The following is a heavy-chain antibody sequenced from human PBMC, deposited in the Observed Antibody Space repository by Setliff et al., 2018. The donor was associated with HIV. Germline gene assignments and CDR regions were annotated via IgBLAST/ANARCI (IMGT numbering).Heavy chain of an antibody. D-gene: IGHD6-19*01. CDR2: INPNSGGT. CDR1: GYTFTSYG. J-gene: IGHJ6*03. V-gene: IGHV1-2*02. CDR3: ARDLLAVANTYYYYYMDV. Sequence: ASVKVSCKASGYTFTSYGISWVRQAPGQGLEWMGWINPNSGGTNYAQKFQGRVTMTRDTSISTAYMELSRLRSDDTAVYYCARDLLAVANTYYYYYMDVWGKGTTVTSP.